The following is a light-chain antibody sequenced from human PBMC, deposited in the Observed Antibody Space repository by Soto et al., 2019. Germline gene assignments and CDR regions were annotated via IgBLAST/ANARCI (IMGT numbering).Light chain of an antibody. V-gene: IGLV1-47*01. CDR3: ASWDDSLSETV. Sequence: QSVLTQPPSLSGTPGQRVTISCSGSNFNVKNNYVYWYQQFAGTAHKLLIYSYNRRPSGVPDRFSGSKSGSSASLAISGLRPEDEADYYCASWDDSLSETVFGGGTQLTVL. J-gene: IGLJ7*01. CDR1: NFNVKNNY. CDR2: SYN.